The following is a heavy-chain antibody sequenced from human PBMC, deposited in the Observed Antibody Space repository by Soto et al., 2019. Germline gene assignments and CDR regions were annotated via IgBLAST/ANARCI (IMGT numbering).Heavy chain of an antibody. CDR1: GFTLSRYW. CDR3: ARDNGGGDY. D-gene: IGHD2-8*01. V-gene: IGHV3-7*03. CDR2: IKQDGSEK. J-gene: IGHJ4*02. Sequence: RLSCAASGFTLSRYWMSWVRQAPGKGLEWVANIKQDGSEKYYVDSVAGRFTISRDNAKNSLYLQMDSLRAEDTAVYYCARDNGGGDYWVQGTLVTVSS.